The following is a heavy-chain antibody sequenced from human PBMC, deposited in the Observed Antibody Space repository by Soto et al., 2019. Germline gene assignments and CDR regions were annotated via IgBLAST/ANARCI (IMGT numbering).Heavy chain of an antibody. V-gene: IGHV1-69*01. CDR2: IIPIFGTA. CDR1: GGTFSSYA. D-gene: IGHD5-12*01. CDR3: ARVGYDSYGGTYNWFDP. J-gene: IGHJ5*02. Sequence: QVQLVQSGAEVKKPESSVKVSCKASGGTFSSYAISWVRQAPGQGLEWMGGIIPIFGTANYAQKFQGRVTITADESTSTAYMELSSLRSEDTAVYYCARVGYDSYGGTYNWFDPWGQGTLVTVSS.